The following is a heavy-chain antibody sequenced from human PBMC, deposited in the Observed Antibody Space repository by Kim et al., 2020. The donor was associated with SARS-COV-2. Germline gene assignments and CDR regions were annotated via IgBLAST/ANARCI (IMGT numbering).Heavy chain of an antibody. Sequence: GGSLRLSCAASGCTFSSYWMHWVRQAPGKGLVWVSRINSDGSRITYADSVKGRFTISRDNAKNTLYLQMNSLRAEDTAVYYCARVGHLGADYWGAQLYYFDYWGQGNLVTVSS. J-gene: IGHJ4*02. V-gene: IGHV3-74*01. D-gene: IGHD7-27*01. CDR3: ARVGHLGADYWGAQLYYFDY. CDR2: INSDGSRI. CDR1: GCTFSSYW.